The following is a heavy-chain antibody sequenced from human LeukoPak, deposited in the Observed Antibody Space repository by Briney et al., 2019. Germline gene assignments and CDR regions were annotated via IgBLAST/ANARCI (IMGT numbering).Heavy chain of an antibody. CDR3: ARDGYNLDYFDY. J-gene: IGHJ4*02. CDR2: IYTSGST. D-gene: IGHD5-24*01. V-gene: IGHV4-61*02. Sequence: SQTLSLTCTVSGGSISSGSYYWSWLGQPAGMGLEWVGRIYTSGSTNYNPSLKSRVTISVDTSKNQFSLKLSSVTAADTAVYYCARDGYNLDYFDYWGQGTLVTVSS. CDR1: GGSISSGSYY.